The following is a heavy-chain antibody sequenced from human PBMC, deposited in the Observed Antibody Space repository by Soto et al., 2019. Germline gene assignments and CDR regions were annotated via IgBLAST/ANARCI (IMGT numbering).Heavy chain of an antibody. D-gene: IGHD3-3*01. CDR2: IYYSGST. J-gene: IGHJ2*01. V-gene: IGHV4-39*01. Sequence: PSETLSLTCTVSGGSISSSSYYWGWIRQPPGKGLEWIGRIYYSGSTYYSPSLKSRVTISVDTSKNQIALKLRSVSAADSAVYCCARHYLDFWCGHLAYWYFELWGRGTLVPVSS. CDR1: GGSISSSSYY. CDR3: ARHYLDFWCGHLAYWYFEL.